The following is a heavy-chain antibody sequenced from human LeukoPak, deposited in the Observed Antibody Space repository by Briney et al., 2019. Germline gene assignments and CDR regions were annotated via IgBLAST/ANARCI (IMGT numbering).Heavy chain of an antibody. CDR3: AKDDYYGSGSYPHY. V-gene: IGHV1-18*01. Sequence: ASVKVSCKASGYTFTSYGINWVRQAPGQGLEWMGWISAYNGNTNYAQKLQGRVTMTTDASTNTAYMELRSLRSDDTAVYYCAKDDYYGSGSYPHYWGQGTLVTVSS. CDR2: ISAYNGNT. CDR1: GYTFTSYG. J-gene: IGHJ4*02. D-gene: IGHD3-10*01.